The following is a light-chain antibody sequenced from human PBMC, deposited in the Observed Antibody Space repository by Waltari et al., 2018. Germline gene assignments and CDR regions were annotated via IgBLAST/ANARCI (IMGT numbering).Light chain of an antibody. CDR1: ESLLYTSTNPNF. Sequence: DIVMTQSPESLAVSLGERATITCRSSESLLYTSTNPNFLAWCQRKAGQPPKLLFYWASVRESGVPDRFSASGSGTDFILSISSLQAEDVAVYYCQQYYTSPLTFGGGTKVEIK. CDR2: WAS. CDR3: QQYYTSPLT. V-gene: IGKV4-1*01. J-gene: IGKJ4*01.